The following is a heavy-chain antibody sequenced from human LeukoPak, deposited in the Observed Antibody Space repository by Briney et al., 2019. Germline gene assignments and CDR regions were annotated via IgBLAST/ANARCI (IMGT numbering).Heavy chain of an antibody. CDR2: IYYSGST. J-gene: IGHJ4*02. V-gene: IGHV4-59*01. CDR1: GGSISSYY. D-gene: IGHD6-13*01. Sequence: PSETLSLTCTVSGGSISSYYWSWIRQPPGKGLEWIGYIYYSGSTNYNPSLKSRVTISVDTSKNQFSLKLSSVTAADTAVYYCARVTGYVMEDYFDYWGQGTLVTVSS. CDR3: ARVTGYVMEDYFDY.